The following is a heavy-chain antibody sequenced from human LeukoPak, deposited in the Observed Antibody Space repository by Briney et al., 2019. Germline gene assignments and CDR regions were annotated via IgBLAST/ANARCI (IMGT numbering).Heavy chain of an antibody. J-gene: IGHJ6*03. V-gene: IGHV3-23*01. CDR1: GFTFSTFA. Sequence: PGGSLRLSCEASGFTFSTFAMIWVRQPPGKGLEWVSSIFPSGGEIHYADSVRGRFTISRDNSKSTLSLQMNSLRAEDTAVYYCATQTLYSSGWYRIDYYYYMDVWGKGTTVTISS. CDR2: IFPSGGEI. CDR3: ATQTLYSSGWYRIDYYYYMDV. D-gene: IGHD6-19*01.